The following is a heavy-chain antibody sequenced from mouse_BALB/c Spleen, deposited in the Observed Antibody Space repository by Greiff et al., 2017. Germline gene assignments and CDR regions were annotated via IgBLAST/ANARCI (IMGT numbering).Heavy chain of an antibody. CDR1: GYTFTSYW. D-gene: IGHD1-1*01. J-gene: IGHJ3*01. Sequence: VKLMESGAELAKPGASVKMSCKASGYTFTSYWMHWVKQRPGQGLEWIGYINPSTGYTEYNQKFKDKATLTADKSSSTAYMQLSSLTSEDSAVYYCARILRGFAYWGQESLVTVSA. V-gene: IGHV1-7*01. CDR3: ARILRGFAY. CDR2: INPSTGYT.